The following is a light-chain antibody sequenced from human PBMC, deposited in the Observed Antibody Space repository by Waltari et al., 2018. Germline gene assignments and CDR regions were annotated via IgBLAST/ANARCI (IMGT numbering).Light chain of an antibody. CDR2: EDT. CDR1: DWPKKY. Sequence: SYELTQPPSVSVPPGQTARITCPGDDWPKKYAYWYQQKPGPPPAVVSYEDTKRPSGIPERFSGSSSGTMATFTISGAQVEDEADYYCYSTDSSGNHRVFGRGTKLTVL. J-gene: IGLJ3*02. CDR3: YSTDSSGNHRV. V-gene: IGLV3-10*01.